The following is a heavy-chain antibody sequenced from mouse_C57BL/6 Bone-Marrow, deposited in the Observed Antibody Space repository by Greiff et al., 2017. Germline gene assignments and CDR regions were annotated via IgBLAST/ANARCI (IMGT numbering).Heavy chain of an antibody. CDR1: GVDFSRYW. J-gene: IGHJ1*03. D-gene: IGHD2-4*01. Sequence: EAGGVDFSRYWMSWVRRAPGKGLEWIGEINPDSSTINYAPSLKDKFIISRDNAKNTLYLQMSKVRSEDTALYYCARPFYYDYDSYWYFDVWGTGTTVTVSS. CDR3: ARPFYYDYDSYWYFDV. V-gene: IGHV4-1*01. CDR2: INPDSSTI.